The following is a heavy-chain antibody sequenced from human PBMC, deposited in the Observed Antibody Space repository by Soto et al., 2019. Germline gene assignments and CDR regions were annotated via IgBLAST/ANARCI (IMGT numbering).Heavy chain of an antibody. Sequence: PSETLSLTCTVSGGSISSYYWSWIRQPPGKGLEWIGYIYYSGSTNYNPSLKSRVTISVDTSKNQFSLKLSSVTAADTAVYYCARNDIVVVPAAMPRFGPFDYWGQGTLVTVSS. V-gene: IGHV4-59*01. CDR1: GGSISSYY. CDR3: ARNDIVVVPAAMPRFGPFDY. CDR2: IYYSGST. D-gene: IGHD2-2*01. J-gene: IGHJ4*02.